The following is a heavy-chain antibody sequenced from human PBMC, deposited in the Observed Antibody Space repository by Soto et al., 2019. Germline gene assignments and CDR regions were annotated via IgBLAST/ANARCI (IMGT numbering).Heavy chain of an antibody. CDR3: ESVNRQGRRDHGMDI. V-gene: IGHV1-46*01. CDR2: INTSGGST. J-gene: IGHJ6*02. Sequence: VEACCEECGFTFTICYLQWVRQATGQGLEWMGIINTSGGSTSYAQKFPGRVTMTRETSTSTDYMELSSLRSEDTAVYYCESVNRQGRRDHGMDIWGQATTVTLYS. CDR1: GFTFTICY.